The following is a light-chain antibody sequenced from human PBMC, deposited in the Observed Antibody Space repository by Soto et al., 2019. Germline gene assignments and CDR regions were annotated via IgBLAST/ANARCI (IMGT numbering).Light chain of an antibody. CDR1: SSDVGGYNY. CDR2: DVT. Sequence: QSALTQPRSVSGSPGQSVTISCTGTSSDVGGYNYVSWYQQHPGKAPKFMIYDVTKRPSGVPDRFSGSKSGNTASLTISGLQAEDEADYYCSAYTSGSTHCVFGSGTKLTVL. CDR3: SAYTSGSTHCV. V-gene: IGLV2-11*01. J-gene: IGLJ3*02.